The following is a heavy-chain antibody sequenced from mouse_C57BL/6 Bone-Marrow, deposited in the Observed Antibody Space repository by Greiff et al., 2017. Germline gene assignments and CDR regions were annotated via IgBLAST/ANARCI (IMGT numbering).Heavy chain of an antibody. Sequence: QVQLQQPGAELVRPGTSVKLSCKASGYTFTSYGISWVKQRTGQGLEWIGEIYPRSGNTYYNEKFKGKATLTADKSSSTAYMELRSLTSEDSAVYFCARWRIYYDYDGVWWYFDVWGTGTTVTVSS. V-gene: IGHV1-81*01. CDR3: ARWRIYYDYDGVWWYFDV. CDR1: GYTFTSYG. D-gene: IGHD2-4*01. J-gene: IGHJ1*03. CDR2: IYPRSGNT.